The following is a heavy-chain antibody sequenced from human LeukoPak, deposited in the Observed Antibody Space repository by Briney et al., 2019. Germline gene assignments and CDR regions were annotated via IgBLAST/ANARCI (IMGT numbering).Heavy chain of an antibody. CDR3: ARRIAAAGHDAFDL. CDR1: GYTFTDYY. Sequence: ASVKVSCKASGYTFTDYYMHWVRQAPGQGLEWMGRINPNSGDTNYAQNFQGRVTMTRDTSISTAYMELSRLRSDDTAVYYCARRIAAAGHDAFDLWGQGTMVTVSS. CDR2: INPNSGDT. J-gene: IGHJ3*01. V-gene: IGHV1-2*06. D-gene: IGHD6-13*01.